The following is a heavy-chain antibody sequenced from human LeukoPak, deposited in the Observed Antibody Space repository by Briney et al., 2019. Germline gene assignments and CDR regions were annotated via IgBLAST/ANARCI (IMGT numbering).Heavy chain of an antibody. Sequence: GGSLRLSCAASGFTFSSYAMTWVRQAPGKGLEWVSTISATGGSTYYADSVQGRFTISRDNSKNTLYLQMNSLRAEDTAVYYCAKGRQYIVRGVNAYSGNDYWGQGTLVTVSS. CDR1: GFTFSSYA. V-gene: IGHV3-23*01. J-gene: IGHJ4*02. D-gene: IGHD3-10*01. CDR3: AKGRQYIVRGVNAYSGNDY. CDR2: ISATGGST.